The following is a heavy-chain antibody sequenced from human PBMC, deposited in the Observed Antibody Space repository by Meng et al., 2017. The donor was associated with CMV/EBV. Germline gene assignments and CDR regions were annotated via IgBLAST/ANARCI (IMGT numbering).Heavy chain of an antibody. CDR3: ARVREYSSSSEFDY. Sequence: ASVKVSCKASGYTFTDYRMHWVRQAPGQGLEWMGWISPNNGGTNYVQKFQGRVTMTRDTSISTAYLELSRLRSDDTAVYYCARVREYSSSSEFDYWGQGTLVTVSS. CDR2: ISPNNGGT. J-gene: IGHJ4*02. D-gene: IGHD6-6*01. CDR1: GYTFTDYR. V-gene: IGHV1-2*02.